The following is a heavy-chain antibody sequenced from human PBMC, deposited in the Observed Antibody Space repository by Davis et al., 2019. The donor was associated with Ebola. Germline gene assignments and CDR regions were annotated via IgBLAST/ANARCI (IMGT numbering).Heavy chain of an antibody. J-gene: IGHJ4*02. CDR3: ARTYGYSSGWSAL. V-gene: IGHV3-7*01. CDR2: IKQDGSEK. Sequence: GGSLRLSCAASGFTSSSYWMSWVRQAPGKGLEWVANIKQDGSEKYYVDSVKGRFTISRDNSKNTLYLQMNSLRAEDTAVYYCARTYGYSSGWSALWGQGTLVTVSS. CDR1: GFTSSSYW. D-gene: IGHD6-19*01.